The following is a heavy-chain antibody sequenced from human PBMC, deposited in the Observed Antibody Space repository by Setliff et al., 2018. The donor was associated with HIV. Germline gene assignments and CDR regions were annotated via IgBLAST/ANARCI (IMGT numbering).Heavy chain of an antibody. CDR1: GGTLSDYA. Sequence: ASVKVSCTVSGGTLSDYAVTWVRQAPGQGLEWMGGVIPVFGTGNYAQKLQGIVTMTTDTYTSTAYMELRSLRSDDPAVYYCSRGYYNFWSGYYDSRFPNPIDAFDIWGQGTMVTVSS. D-gene: IGHD3-3*01. CDR3: SRGYYNFWSGYYDSRFPNPIDAFDI. J-gene: IGHJ3*02. CDR2: VIPVFGTG. V-gene: IGHV1-69*05.